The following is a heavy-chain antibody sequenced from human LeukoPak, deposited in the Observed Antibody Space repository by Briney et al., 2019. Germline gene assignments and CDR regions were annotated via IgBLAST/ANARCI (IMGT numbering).Heavy chain of an antibody. CDR1: GYSFTSNY. Sequence: GASVKVSCKVSGYSFTSNYIHWVRQAPGQGLEWMGMIYPRDGSTSYAQRFRDRVTVTRDTSTSTVHMELSGLRSEDTAVHYCARDQEGFDYWGQGTLVTVSS. CDR2: IYPRDGST. CDR3: ARDQEGFDY. J-gene: IGHJ4*02. V-gene: IGHV1-46*01.